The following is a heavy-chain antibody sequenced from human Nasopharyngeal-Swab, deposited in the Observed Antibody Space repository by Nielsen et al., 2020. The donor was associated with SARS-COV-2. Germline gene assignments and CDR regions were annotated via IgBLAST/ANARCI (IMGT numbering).Heavy chain of an antibody. J-gene: IGHJ6*02. V-gene: IGHV3-9*01. D-gene: IGHD5-18*01. CDR3: AKDTMDTATVMDV. Sequence: GGSLRLSCAASGFTFDDYAMHWVRQAPGKGLEWVSGISWNSGSIGYADSVKGRFTISRDNAKNSLYLQMNSLRAEDTALYYCAKDTMDTATVMDVWGQGTTVTVSS. CDR2: ISWNSGSI. CDR1: GFTFDDYA.